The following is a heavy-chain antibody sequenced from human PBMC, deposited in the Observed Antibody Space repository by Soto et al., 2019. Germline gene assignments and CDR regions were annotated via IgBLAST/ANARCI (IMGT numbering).Heavy chain of an antibody. CDR2: ISSSGSTI. V-gene: IGHV3-11*01. J-gene: IGHJ6*03. CDR3: ARGEASITIFGVVRDYYMDV. CDR1: GFTFSDYY. Sequence: GGSLRLSCAASGFTFSDYYMSWIRQAPGKGLEWVSYISSSGSTIYYADSVKGRFTISRDNAKNSLYLQMNSLRAEDTAVYYCARGEASITIFGVVRDYYMDVWGKGTTVTVSS. D-gene: IGHD3-3*01.